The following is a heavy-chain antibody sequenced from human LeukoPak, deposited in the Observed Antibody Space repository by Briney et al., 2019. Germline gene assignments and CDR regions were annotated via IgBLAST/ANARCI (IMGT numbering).Heavy chain of an antibody. Sequence: ASVKISCKASGYTFTSYDINWVRQATGQGLEWMGWMNPNTGNTGSAQRFQGRVTMTRDTSISTAYMELSSLRSEDTAVYYCARGPLVRLPSSFDPWGQGTLVTVSS. D-gene: IGHD3-16*02. CDR3: ARGPLVRLPSSFDP. J-gene: IGHJ5*02. CDR1: GYTFTSYD. V-gene: IGHV1-8*01. CDR2: MNPNTGNT.